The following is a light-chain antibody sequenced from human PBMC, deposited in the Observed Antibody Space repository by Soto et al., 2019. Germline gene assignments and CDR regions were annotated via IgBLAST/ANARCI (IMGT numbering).Light chain of an antibody. CDR2: DAS. CDR3: QQRSNWRVT. J-gene: IGKJ4*01. Sequence: EIVFTQSPATLSLSPGERARLSCSASQSVNIYLAWYQQKPGQAPRLLIYDASNRATGIPARFSGSGSGTDFTLTISSLEPEDIAVYYCQQRSNWRVTFGGGTKVDIK. CDR1: QSVNIY. V-gene: IGKV3-11*01.